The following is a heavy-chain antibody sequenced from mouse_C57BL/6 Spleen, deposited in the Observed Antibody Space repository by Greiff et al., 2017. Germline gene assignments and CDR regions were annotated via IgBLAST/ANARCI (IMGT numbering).Heavy chain of an antibody. Sequence: DVQLQESGPGLVKPSQSLSLTCSVTGYSITSGYYWNWLRQFPGNKLEWMGYISYDGSNNYNPTLKNRISITRDTSKNQFFLKLNSVTTEDTATYYCARGDYSNYGFAYWGQGTLVTVSA. J-gene: IGHJ3*01. CDR1: GYSITSGYY. D-gene: IGHD2-5*01. V-gene: IGHV3-6*01. CDR3: ARGDYSNYGFAY. CDR2: ISYDGSN.